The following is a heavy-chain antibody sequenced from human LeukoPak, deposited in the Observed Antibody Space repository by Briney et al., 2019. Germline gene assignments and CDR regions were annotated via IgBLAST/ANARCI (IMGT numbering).Heavy chain of an antibody. J-gene: IGHJ6*03. V-gene: IGHV1-18*01. CDR1: GYTFTSYG. CDR2: ISAYNGNT. CDR3: ARLIWAYYYYYMDV. D-gene: IGHD2-21*01. Sequence: ASVKVSCKASGYTFTSYGISWVRQAPGQGLEWMGWISAYNGNTNYAQKLQGRVTMTTDTSTSTAYMELRSLRSDDTAVYYCARLIWAYYYYYMDVWGKGTTVIVSS.